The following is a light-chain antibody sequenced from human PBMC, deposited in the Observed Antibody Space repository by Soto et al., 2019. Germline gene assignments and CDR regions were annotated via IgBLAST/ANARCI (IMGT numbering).Light chain of an antibody. Sequence: EIVLAQSPGTLSLSPGERATLSCRASQSVTNSFLAWYQQKPGQAPSLLIYGASRRATGIPDRFGGSGSGTDFTLTISRLEPDDFAVYYCQQYSSFPRTFGQGTKVDIK. CDR1: QSVTNSF. CDR2: GAS. CDR3: QQYSSFPRT. V-gene: IGKV3-20*01. J-gene: IGKJ1*01.